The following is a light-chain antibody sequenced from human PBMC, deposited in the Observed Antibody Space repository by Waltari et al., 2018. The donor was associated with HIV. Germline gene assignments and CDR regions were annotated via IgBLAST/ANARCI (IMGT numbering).Light chain of an antibody. CDR2: DVT. CDR3: SSYTSSISLV. CDR1: NNDVGTYNY. V-gene: IGLV2-14*03. J-gene: IGLJ3*02. Sequence: QSALTQPASVSGSPGQSITISCTGTNNDVGTYNYVSWYQHHPGKAPKLMISDVTVRPSGVSDRFSGSNSGNTASRTSSGLQAEDEADYYCSSYTSSISLVFGGGTKVTVL.